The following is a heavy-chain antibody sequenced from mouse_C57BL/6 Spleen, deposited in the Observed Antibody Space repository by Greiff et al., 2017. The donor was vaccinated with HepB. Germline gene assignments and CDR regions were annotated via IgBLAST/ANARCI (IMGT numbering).Heavy chain of an antibody. CDR3: ARVGLGRAMDY. V-gene: IGHV5-16*01. CDR1: GFTFSDYY. CDR2: INYDGSST. J-gene: IGHJ4*01. D-gene: IGHD4-1*01. Sequence: VESEGGLVQPGSSMKLSCTASGFTFSDYYMAWVRQVPEKGLEWVANINYDGSSTYYLDSLKSRFIISRDNAKNILYLQMSSLKSEDTATYYCARVGLGRAMDYWGQGTSVTVSS.